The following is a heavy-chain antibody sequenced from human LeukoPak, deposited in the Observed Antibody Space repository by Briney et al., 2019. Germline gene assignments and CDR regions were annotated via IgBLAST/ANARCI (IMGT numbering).Heavy chain of an antibody. J-gene: IGHJ4*02. CDR2: ISGSGGST. Sequence: GGSLRLSCAASGFTFSSSSMSWVRQAPGKGLEWVSVISGSGGSTDYADSVKGRFTISRDNSKNTLYLQINSLRAEDTAVYYSAKGSGWYVWGQGTLVTVSS. CDR1: GFTFSSSS. D-gene: IGHD6-19*01. V-gene: IGHV3-23*01. CDR3: AKGSGWYV.